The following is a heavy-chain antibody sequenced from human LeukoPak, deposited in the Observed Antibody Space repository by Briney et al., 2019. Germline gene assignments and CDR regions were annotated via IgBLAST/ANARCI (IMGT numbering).Heavy chain of an antibody. Sequence: SETLSLTCTVSGGSIRTGDPYWTWIRQPRGKGLEWIGYVSYSGSTYYNPSLKSRVAMSIDTSKNQFSLKLTSVTVADTAMYYCARPNDEDAFDIWGQGTLVTVSS. V-gene: IGHV4-30-4*01. CDR1: GGSIRTGDPY. J-gene: IGHJ3*02. CDR2: VSYSGST. CDR3: ARPNDEDAFDI.